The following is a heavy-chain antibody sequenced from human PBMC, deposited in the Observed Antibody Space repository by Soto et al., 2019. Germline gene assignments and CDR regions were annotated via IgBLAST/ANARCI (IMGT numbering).Heavy chain of an antibody. CDR3: AKDRGVPDTYYDFHFDY. CDR2: ISWDGGST. D-gene: IGHD3-3*01. CDR1: GFNFDDYT. Sequence: EVQLVESGGVVVQPGGSLRLSCAASGFNFDDYTMHWVRQAPGKGLEWVSLISWDGGSTYYADSVKGRFTISRDNSKNSLYLQMNSLRTEDTAFYYCAKDRGVPDTYYDFHFDYWGQGTLVTVSS. J-gene: IGHJ4*02. V-gene: IGHV3-43*01.